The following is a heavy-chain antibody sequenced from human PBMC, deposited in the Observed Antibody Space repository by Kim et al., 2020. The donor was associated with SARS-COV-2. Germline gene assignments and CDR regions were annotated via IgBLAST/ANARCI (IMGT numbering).Heavy chain of an antibody. V-gene: IGHV3-23*01. Sequence: GSLRLSCAASGFTFSSYATSWVRQAPGKGLEWVSGISGSGGSTYHADSVKGRFTISRDNSKNTLYLQMNSLRAEDTAVYYCAKGRETYSSSYNDYWGQGTLVTVSS. J-gene: IGHJ4*02. CDR1: GFTFSSYA. CDR3: AKGRETYSSSYNDY. D-gene: IGHD6-13*01. CDR2: ISGSGGST.